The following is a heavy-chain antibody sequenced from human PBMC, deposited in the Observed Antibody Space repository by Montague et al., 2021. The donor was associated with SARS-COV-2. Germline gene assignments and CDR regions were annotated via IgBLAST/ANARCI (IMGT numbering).Heavy chain of an antibody. CDR3: ARLGDGVVPSPILGVGPYYSYYYMDV. Sequence: SETLSLTCAVHGGSFSTYSWNWIRQLPGKGLEWIGEIHHGGSTNHNPSLKSRVTISADTSKSQFSLKLTSVAAADTAVYYCARLGDGVVPSPILGVGPYYSYYYMDVWGKGTTVTVSS. J-gene: IGHJ6*03. CDR2: IHHGGST. V-gene: IGHV4-34*01. D-gene: IGHD3-10*01. CDR1: GGSFSTYS.